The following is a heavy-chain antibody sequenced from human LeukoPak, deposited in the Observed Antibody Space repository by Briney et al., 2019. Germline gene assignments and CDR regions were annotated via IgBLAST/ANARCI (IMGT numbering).Heavy chain of an antibody. CDR1: GDSISSYY. Sequence: SETLSLTCSVSGDSISSYYWSWIRQPPGKGLEWIGYIYNSGSTNYNPSLKSRVTISADTSKNQFSLRLSSVTAADTAVYYCAGDRNSNRWHKYWGQGTLVTVSS. V-gene: IGHV4-59*08. CDR3: AGDRNSNRWHKY. D-gene: IGHD6-13*01. CDR2: IYNSGST. J-gene: IGHJ4*02.